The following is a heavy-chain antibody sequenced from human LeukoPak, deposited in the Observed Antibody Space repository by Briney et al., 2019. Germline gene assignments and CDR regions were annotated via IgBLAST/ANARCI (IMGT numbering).Heavy chain of an antibody. Sequence: GGSLRLSCAASGFAFDDYAMHWVRQAPGKGLEWVSGISWNSGSIGYADSVKGRFTISRDNAKNSLYLQLNSLSVEDTAVYYCARDGFSSGWFNWGQGTMVTVSS. CDR1: GFAFDDYA. V-gene: IGHV3-9*01. CDR2: ISWNSGSI. CDR3: ARDGFSSGWFN. J-gene: IGHJ3*01. D-gene: IGHD6-19*01.